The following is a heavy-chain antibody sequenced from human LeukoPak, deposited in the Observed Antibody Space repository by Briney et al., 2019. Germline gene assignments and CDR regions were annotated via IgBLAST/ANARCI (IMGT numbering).Heavy chain of an antibody. J-gene: IGHJ6*03. V-gene: IGHV3-11*01. CDR1: GFTFSDYY. Sequence: GGSLRLSCAASGFTFSDYYMSWIRQAPGKGLEWVSYISSSGSTIYYADSVKGRFTISRDNAKNSLYLQMNSLRAEDTALYYCARITTVHYYYYMDVWGKGTTVTVSS. D-gene: IGHD4-17*01. CDR2: ISSSGSTI. CDR3: ARITTVHYYYYMDV.